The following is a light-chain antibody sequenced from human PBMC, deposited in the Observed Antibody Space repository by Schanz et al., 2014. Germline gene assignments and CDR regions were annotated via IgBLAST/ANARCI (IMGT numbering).Light chain of an antibody. CDR3: SSYSTSSTPWV. CDR2: DVR. V-gene: IGLV2-14*01. Sequence: QSALTQPASVSGSPGQSITISCTGTSSDVGGYNYVSWYQQHPGKAPKLMISDVRNRPSGVSNRFSGSKSGNTASLIISGLQAEDEADYYCSSYSTSSTPWVFGGGTKLTVL. CDR1: SSDVGGYNY. J-gene: IGLJ3*02.